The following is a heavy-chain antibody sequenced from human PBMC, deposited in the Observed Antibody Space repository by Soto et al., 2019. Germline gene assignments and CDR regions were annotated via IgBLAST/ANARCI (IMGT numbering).Heavy chain of an antibody. CDR2: INHSEST. V-gene: IGHV4-34*01. J-gene: IGHJ5*02. CDR3: SRGKWLYKA. CDR1: GGSLSDFY. Sequence: QVQLQQWGAGLLKPSDTLSLTCAVYGGSLSDFYWSWIRQPPGKGLEWIGEINHSESTSYHPSLKSRVTISVDTSKNQVSLKLTSVTAADTAVYYFSRGKWLYKAWGQGTLVTVAS. D-gene: IGHD6-19*01.